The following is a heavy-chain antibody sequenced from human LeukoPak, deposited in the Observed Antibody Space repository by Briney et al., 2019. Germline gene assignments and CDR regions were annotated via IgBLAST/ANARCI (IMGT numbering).Heavy chain of an antibody. V-gene: IGHV3-7*01. D-gene: IGHD1-14*01. CDR2: IKQDGSEK. Sequence: GGSLRLSCAASGFTFTSHWMSWFRQAPGKGLEWVANIKQDGSEKYYVDSMKGRFTISGDNAKNSLHLQMNSLRAEDTAVYFCARLSVGKIDYWGQGTLVTVSS. J-gene: IGHJ4*02. CDR3: ARLSVGKIDY. CDR1: GFTFTSHW.